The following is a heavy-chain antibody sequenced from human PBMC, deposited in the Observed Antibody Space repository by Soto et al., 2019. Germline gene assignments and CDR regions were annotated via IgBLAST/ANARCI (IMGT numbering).Heavy chain of an antibody. Sequence: QVQLQESGPGLVKPSETLSLTCTVSGGSVSSGSYYWSWIRQPPGKGLEWIGYIYYSVSTNYNPSRKGRVTMSVDTSKNQFSLKGSSVTAADTAVYYCASYSSGWYDVIYWGQGTLVTVSS. CDR1: GGSVSSGSYY. D-gene: IGHD6-19*01. CDR2: IYYSVST. CDR3: ASYSSGWYDVIY. J-gene: IGHJ4*02. V-gene: IGHV4-61*01.